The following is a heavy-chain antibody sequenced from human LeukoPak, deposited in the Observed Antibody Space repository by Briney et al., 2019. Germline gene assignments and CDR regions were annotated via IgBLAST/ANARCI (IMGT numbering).Heavy chain of an antibody. CDR2: IWYDGSNK. CDR3: AREKRYYDILTGYYTPDAFDI. V-gene: IGHV3-33*08. CDR1: GFSFRNYW. Sequence: GGSLRLSCAASGFSFRNYWMSWVRQAPGKGLEWVAVIWYDGSNKYYADSVKGRFTISRDNSKNTLYLQMNSLRAGDTAVYYCAREKRYYDILTGYYTPDAFDIWGQGTMVTVSS. D-gene: IGHD3-9*01. J-gene: IGHJ3*02.